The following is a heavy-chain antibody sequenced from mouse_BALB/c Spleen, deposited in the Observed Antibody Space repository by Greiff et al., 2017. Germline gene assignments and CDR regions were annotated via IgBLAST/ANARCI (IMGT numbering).Heavy chain of an antibody. Sequence: LVKTGASVKISCKASGYSFTGYYMHWVKQSHGKSLEWIGYISCYNGATSYNEKFKGKATLTADKSSSTAYMQLSSLTSDDSAVYFCARHYDYDLAWFAYWGQGTLVTVSA. CDR1: GYSFTGYY. CDR3: ARHYDYDLAWFAY. D-gene: IGHD2-4*01. CDR2: ISCYNGAT. V-gene: IGHV1S34*01. J-gene: IGHJ3*01.